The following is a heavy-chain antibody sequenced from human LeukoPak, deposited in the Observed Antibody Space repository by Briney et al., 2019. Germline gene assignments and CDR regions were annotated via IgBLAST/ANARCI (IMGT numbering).Heavy chain of an antibody. CDR3: ARDRITMIPDAFDI. Sequence: PSETLSLTCTVSGYSISSGYYWGWIRQPPGKGLEWIGSIYHSGSTYYNPSLKSRVTISVDTSKNQFSLKLSSVTAADTAVYYCARDRITMIPDAFDIWGQGTMVTVSS. J-gene: IGHJ3*02. D-gene: IGHD3-22*01. CDR2: IYHSGST. V-gene: IGHV4-38-2*02. CDR1: GYSISSGYY.